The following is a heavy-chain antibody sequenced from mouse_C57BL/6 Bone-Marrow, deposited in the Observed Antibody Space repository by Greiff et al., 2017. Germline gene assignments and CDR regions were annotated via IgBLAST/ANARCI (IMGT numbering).Heavy chain of an antibody. CDR1: GYTFTTYP. CDR2: FHPYNDDT. J-gene: IGHJ2*01. Sequence: QVQLQQSGAELVKPGASVKMSCKASGYTFTTYPIEWMKQNHGKSLAWIGNFHPYNDDTKYNEKFKGKATLTVEKSSSTVYMELSSLTSDESAVYYCARKGGLLSFDYWGQGTTRTVSS. CDR3: ARKGGLLSFDY. V-gene: IGHV1-47*01. D-gene: IGHD2-3*01.